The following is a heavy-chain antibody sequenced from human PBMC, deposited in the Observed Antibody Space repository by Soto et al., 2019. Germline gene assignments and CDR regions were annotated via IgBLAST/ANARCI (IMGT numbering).Heavy chain of an antibody. D-gene: IGHD1-26*01. CDR2: ISSTGTYI. Sequence: PGGSLRLSCAASGFTFSSYSMNWVRQAPGKGLEWVSSISSTGTYIYYADSVKGRFTVSRDNAKNSLYVQMNSLRAEDTAVYYCARGHSGSYQAPAAFDIWGQGTMVTVSS. CDR3: ARGHSGSYQAPAAFDI. V-gene: IGHV3-21*01. CDR1: GFTFSSYS. J-gene: IGHJ3*02.